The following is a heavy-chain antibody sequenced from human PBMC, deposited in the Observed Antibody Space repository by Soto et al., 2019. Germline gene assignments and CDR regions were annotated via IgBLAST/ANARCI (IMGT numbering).Heavy chain of an antibody. V-gene: IGHV1-69*02. CDR3: ARKGTVTTLGAFDI. Sequence: QVQLVQSGAEVKKPGSSVKVSCKASGGTFSSYTISWVRQAPGQGLEWMGRIIPILGIANYAQKFQGRVPITADKSTSTAYMELSSLRSEDTAVYYCARKGTVTTLGAFDIWGQGTMVTVSS. CDR1: GGTFSSYT. CDR2: IIPILGIA. D-gene: IGHD4-4*01. J-gene: IGHJ3*02.